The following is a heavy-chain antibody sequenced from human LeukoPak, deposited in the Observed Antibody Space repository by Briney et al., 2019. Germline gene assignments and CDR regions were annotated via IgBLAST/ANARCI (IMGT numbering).Heavy chain of an antibody. D-gene: IGHD2-21*01. J-gene: IGHJ3*02. Sequence: SETLSLTCTVSSGSISSSSYYWGWIRQPPGKGLEWIGSIYYSGSTYYNPSLKSRVTISVDTSKNQFSLKLSSVTAADTAVYYCARLRIAFLAFDIWGQGTMVTVSS. CDR1: SGSISSSSYY. V-gene: IGHV4-39*01. CDR2: IYYSGST. CDR3: ARLRIAFLAFDI.